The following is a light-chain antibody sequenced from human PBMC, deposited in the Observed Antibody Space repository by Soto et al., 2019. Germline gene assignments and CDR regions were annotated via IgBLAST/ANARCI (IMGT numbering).Light chain of an antibody. CDR3: SSYTSSSTVVV. Sequence: QSVLTQPASMSGSPGQSITISCTGTSINVGGYKYVSWYQQHPGKAPKLMIYHVSDRPSGVSNRFSGSKSGNTASLTISGLQAEDEADYYCSSYTSSSTVVVFGGGTKLTVL. CDR1: SINVGGYKY. J-gene: IGLJ2*01. V-gene: IGLV2-14*01. CDR2: HVS.